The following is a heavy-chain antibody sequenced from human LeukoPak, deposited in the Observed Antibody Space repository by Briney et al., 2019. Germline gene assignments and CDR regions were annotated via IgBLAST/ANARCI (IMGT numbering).Heavy chain of an antibody. CDR3: ARAYNWNDKFDY. V-gene: IGHV1-46*01. J-gene: IGHJ4*02. Sequence: GASVKVSCKASGYTFTSYYMHWVRQAPGQGLEWMGVINPSGGSTSYEQKFQGRVTMTRDTSTSTVYMDLSSLGSEDTAVYYCARAYNWNDKFDYWGQGTLVTVSS. CDR1: GYTFTSYY. CDR2: INPSGGST. D-gene: IGHD1-1*01.